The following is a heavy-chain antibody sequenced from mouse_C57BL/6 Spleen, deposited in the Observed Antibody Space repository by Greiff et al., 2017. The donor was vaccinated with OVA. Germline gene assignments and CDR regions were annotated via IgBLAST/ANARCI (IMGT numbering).Heavy chain of an antibody. CDR1: GYTFTSYW. J-gene: IGHJ4*01. CDR3: ARWKDGYPYAMDY. Sequence: QVQLQQPGAELVKPGASVKLSCKASGYTFTSYWMHWVKPRPGRGLGWIGRIDPNSGGTKYNEKFKSKATLTVDKPSSTAYMQLSSLTSEDSAVYYCARWKDGYPYAMDYWGQGTSVTVSS. D-gene: IGHD2-3*01. V-gene: IGHV1-72*01. CDR2: IDPNSGGT.